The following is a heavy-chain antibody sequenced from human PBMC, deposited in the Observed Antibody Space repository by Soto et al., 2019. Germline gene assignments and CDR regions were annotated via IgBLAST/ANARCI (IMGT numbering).Heavy chain of an antibody. CDR1: GGSFSGYY. D-gene: IGHD4-17*01. CDR3: ARGLYGGNSGPMGNVYFDY. V-gene: IGHV4-34*01. J-gene: IGHJ4*02. CDR2: INHSGST. Sequence: QVQLQQWGAGLLKPSETLSLTCAVYGGSFSGYYWSWIRQPPGKGLEWIGEINHSGSTNYNPSLKSRVTISVDTSKNQFSLKRSSVTAADTAVYYCARGLYGGNSGPMGNVYFDYWGQGTPGHRLL.